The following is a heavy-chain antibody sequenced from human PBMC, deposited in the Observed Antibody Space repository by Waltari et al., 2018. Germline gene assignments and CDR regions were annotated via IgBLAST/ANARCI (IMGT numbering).Heavy chain of an antibody. J-gene: IGHJ4*02. D-gene: IGHD6-13*01. V-gene: IGHV1-3*01. Sequence: QVQLVQSGAEVKKPGASVKVSCKASGYTFTSYAMHWVRQAPGQRLEWMGWINAGNGNTKYSQKFQGRVTITADESTSTAYMELSSLRSEDTAVYYCARMTAAAGFDYWGQGTLVTVSS. CDR1: GYTFTSYA. CDR3: ARMTAAAGFDY. CDR2: INAGNGNT.